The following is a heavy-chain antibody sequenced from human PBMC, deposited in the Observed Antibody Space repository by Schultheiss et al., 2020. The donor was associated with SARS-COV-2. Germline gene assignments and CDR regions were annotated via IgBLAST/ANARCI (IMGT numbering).Heavy chain of an antibody. CDR2: ISSSARSV. CDR3: ATAGSSSYYYYAMDV. J-gene: IGHJ6*02. D-gene: IGHD6-6*01. Sequence: GGSLRLSCVASGFTFSSYEMHWVRQAPGKGLEWVSYISSSARSVYYADSVKGRFTISRHNSKNTLYLQMNSVRAEDTAVYYCATAGSSSYYYYAMDVWGQGTTVTVSS. CDR1: GFTFSSYE. V-gene: IGHV3-48*03.